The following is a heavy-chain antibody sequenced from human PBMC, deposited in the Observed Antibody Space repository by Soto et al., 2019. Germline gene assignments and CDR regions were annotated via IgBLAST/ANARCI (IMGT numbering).Heavy chain of an antibody. V-gene: IGHV3-23*01. D-gene: IGHD2-15*01. CDR2: ISGNSDTS. J-gene: IGHJ5*02. Sequence: EVQLLESGGRLVQPGGSLRLSCEGTGFPFSAYGMSWVRQAPGKGLEWVSSISGNSDTSYYADSVKGRFTISRDNSENTLYLHMNILSADDTAVYYWAKDQRPRHPHDEGYESWGQGTLVTVSS. CDR1: GFPFSAYG. CDR3: AKDQRPRHPHDEGYES.